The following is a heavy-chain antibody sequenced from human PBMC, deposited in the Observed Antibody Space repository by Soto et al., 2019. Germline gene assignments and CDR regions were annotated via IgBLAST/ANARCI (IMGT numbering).Heavy chain of an antibody. CDR1: GFSLSTYRVG. CDR2: IYWDDDK. D-gene: IGHD3-16*01. Sequence: SGPTRVNPTQTLTLTCTFSGFSLSTYRVGVGWIRQPPGKALEWLAIIYWDDDKRYSPSLQSRLAITKDTSKNQVVLTMTDLDPVDTATYYCAHIMITYGGVSALDAFDFWGQGTVVT. CDR3: AHIMITYGGVSALDAFDF. V-gene: IGHV2-5*02. J-gene: IGHJ3*01.